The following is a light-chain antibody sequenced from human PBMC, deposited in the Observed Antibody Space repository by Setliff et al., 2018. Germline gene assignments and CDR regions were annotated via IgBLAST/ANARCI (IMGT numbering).Light chain of an antibody. V-gene: IGLV2-14*03. Sequence: QSALTQPPSASGSPGQSVTISCTGTSSDVGGYNYVSWYLHHPGKAPKLIISDVTKRPSGVSSRFSGSKSGYTASLTISGLQAEDEADYYCSSYTTSVALVFGGGTKVTVL. CDR1: SSDVGGYNY. CDR3: SSYTTSVALV. CDR2: DVT. J-gene: IGLJ3*02.